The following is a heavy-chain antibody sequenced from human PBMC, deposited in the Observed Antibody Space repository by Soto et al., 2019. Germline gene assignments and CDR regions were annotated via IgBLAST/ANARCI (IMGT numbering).Heavy chain of an antibody. Sequence: PGESLKISCKGSGYSFTSYWIGWVRQMPGKGLEWMGITYPGDSDTRYSPSFQGQVTISADKSISTAYLQWSSLKASDTAMYYCARLMETRDYYYYYYMDVWGKGTTVTVSS. CDR3: ARLMETRDYYYYYYMDV. V-gene: IGHV5-51*01. CDR1: GYSFTSYW. J-gene: IGHJ6*03. D-gene: IGHD3-3*01. CDR2: TYPGDSDT.